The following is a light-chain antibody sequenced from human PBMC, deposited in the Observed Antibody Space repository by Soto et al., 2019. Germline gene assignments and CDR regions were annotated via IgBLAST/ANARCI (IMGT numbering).Light chain of an antibody. V-gene: IGKV3-15*01. Sequence: EIVMTQSPATLSVSPGERATISCRARQSVSGNLAWYQQKPGQDPRLLIYGASTRATGIPARFSGSGSGTEFTLTLSSLQSEDLAFYYCQQYNNCPLFGQGNKVEIK. J-gene: IGKJ1*01. CDR3: QQYNNCPL. CDR1: QSVSGN. CDR2: GAS.